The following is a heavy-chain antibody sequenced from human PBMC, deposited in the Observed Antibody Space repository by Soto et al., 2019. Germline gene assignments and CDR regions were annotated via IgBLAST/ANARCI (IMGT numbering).Heavy chain of an antibody. CDR2: IRSFDNRT. CDR3: AKDVESGWYDAFDY. CDR1: GFAFSQYG. Sequence: GGSLRLSCTASGFAFSQYGMSGVRQAPGKGLEWVSSIRSFDNRTKYADSVKGRLTISRNTSKITLSLQMNSLRAEDTAVYYCAKDVESGWYDAFDYWGPGTLVTVSS. D-gene: IGHD6-19*01. V-gene: IGHV3-23*05. J-gene: IGHJ4*02.